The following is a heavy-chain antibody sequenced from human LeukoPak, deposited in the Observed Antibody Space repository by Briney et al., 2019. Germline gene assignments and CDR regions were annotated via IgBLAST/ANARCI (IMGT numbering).Heavy chain of an antibody. Sequence: ASVKVSCKASGYTFTSYGISWVRQAPGQGLEWMGWISAYNGNTNYAQKLQGRVTMTTDTSTSTAYMELSRLRSDDTAVYYCAKSWDIVVVPAAEFDPWGQGTLVTVSS. CDR2: ISAYNGNT. CDR3: AKSWDIVVVPAAEFDP. V-gene: IGHV1-18*01. J-gene: IGHJ5*02. D-gene: IGHD2-2*01. CDR1: GYTFTSYG.